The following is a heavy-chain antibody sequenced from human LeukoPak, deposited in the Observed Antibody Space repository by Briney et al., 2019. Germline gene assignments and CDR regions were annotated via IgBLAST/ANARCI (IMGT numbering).Heavy chain of an antibody. CDR1: GYTFTNFG. V-gene: IGHV1-18*01. J-gene: IGHJ4*02. CDR2: ISAYNGYT. CDR3: ARDEGIVIVPGTHDY. D-gene: IGHD2-2*01. Sequence: GSSVKVSCKGYGYTFTNFGITWVRQAPGQGLEWMGWISAYNGYTNYAQKLQGRVTMTTETSTSTVYMELRSVRFDDTAVYCCARDEGIVIVPGTHDYWGQGTLVTVSS.